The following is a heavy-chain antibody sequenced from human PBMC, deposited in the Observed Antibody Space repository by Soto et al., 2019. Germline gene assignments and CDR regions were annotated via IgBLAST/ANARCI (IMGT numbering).Heavy chain of an antibody. CDR2: INPNSGGT. Sequence: ASVKVSCKASGYTFTDYYVHWVRQAPGQGLEWMGWINPNSGGTKSAQKFQGRVTMARDTSISTAYMELSRLRSDDTAVYYCARRKGDYYDSSGYHYYFDYWGQGTLVTVSS. J-gene: IGHJ4*02. CDR3: ARRKGDYYDSSGYHYYFDY. D-gene: IGHD3-22*01. V-gene: IGHV1-2*02. CDR1: GYTFTDYY.